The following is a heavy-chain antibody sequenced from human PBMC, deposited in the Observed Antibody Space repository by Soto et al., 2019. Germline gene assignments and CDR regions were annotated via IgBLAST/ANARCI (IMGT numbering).Heavy chain of an antibody. CDR1: GFTFSSYA. J-gene: IGHJ5*02. CDR2: ISYDGSNK. CDR3: ARATSAVMAT. V-gene: IGHV3-30-3*01. D-gene: IGHD2-2*01. Sequence: QVQLVESGGGVVQPGRSLRLSCAASGFTFSSYAMHWVRQAPGKGLEWVAVISYDGSNKYYADSVKGRFTISRDNSKNTLYLHMHSLRAEDTAVYYCARATSAVMATWGQGTLVTVSS.